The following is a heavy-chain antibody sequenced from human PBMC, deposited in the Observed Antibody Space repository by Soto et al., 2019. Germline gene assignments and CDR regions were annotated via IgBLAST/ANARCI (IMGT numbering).Heavy chain of an antibody. V-gene: IGHV1-69*05. CDR3: ARDLSSGYYFPGRGYGMDV. CDR1: GGTFSSYA. Sequence: ASVKVSCKASGGTFSSYAISWVRQAPGQGLEWMGGIIPIFGTASYAQKFQGRVTITRDTSASTAYMELSSLRSEDTAVYYCARDLSSGYYFPGRGYGMDVWGQGTTVTVSS. D-gene: IGHD3-22*01. CDR2: IIPIFGTA. J-gene: IGHJ6*02.